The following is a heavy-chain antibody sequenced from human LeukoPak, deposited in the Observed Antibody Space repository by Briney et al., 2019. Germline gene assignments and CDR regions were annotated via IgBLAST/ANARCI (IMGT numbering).Heavy chain of an antibody. CDR2: IYYSGST. Sequence: SETLSLTCTVSGGSISSGDYYWNWIRQPPGKGLEWIGYIYYSGSTDYNPSLKSRVTISVDTSNNQFSLRLRSATAADTAVYYCARGSQWVFWVHWGQGTLVTVSS. V-gene: IGHV4-30-4*08. CDR1: GGSISSGDYY. CDR3: ARGSQWVFWVH. D-gene: IGHD3-3*01. J-gene: IGHJ4*02.